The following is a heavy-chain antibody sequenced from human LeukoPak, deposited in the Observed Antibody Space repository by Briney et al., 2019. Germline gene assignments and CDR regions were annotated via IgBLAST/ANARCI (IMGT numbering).Heavy chain of an antibody. Sequence: PGGSLRLSCAASGFTFSTYSMNWVRQAPGKGLDWISYIDTSASTIYYADSVKGRFTISRASAKNSLYLQMNSLRAEDTAVYYCARGHYGLDYWGQGTLVTVSS. V-gene: IGHV3-48*04. CDR3: ARGHYGLDY. CDR1: GFTFSTYS. J-gene: IGHJ4*02. D-gene: IGHD3-10*01. CDR2: IDTSASTI.